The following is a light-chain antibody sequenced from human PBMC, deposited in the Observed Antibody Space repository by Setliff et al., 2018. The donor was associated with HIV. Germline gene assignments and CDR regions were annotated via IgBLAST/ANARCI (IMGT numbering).Light chain of an antibody. CDR1: TSDIGGYNF. V-gene: IGLV2-14*03. Sequence: QSVLTQPASLSGSPGQSITISCTGTTSDIGGYNFVSWYQQHPGKAPKLLIYAVTKRPSGVSARFSASKSGNTASLTISGLQDEDGADYYCNSYTSRSTFIFGGGTQLTVL. J-gene: IGLJ2*01. CDR2: AVT. CDR3: NSYTSRSTFI.